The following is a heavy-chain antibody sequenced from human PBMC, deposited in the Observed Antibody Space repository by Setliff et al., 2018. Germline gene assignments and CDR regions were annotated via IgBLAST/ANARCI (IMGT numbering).Heavy chain of an antibody. J-gene: IGHJ4*02. D-gene: IGHD1-26*01. CDR3: VRDLGQWALDF. V-gene: IGHV1-46*03. Sequence: GASVKVSCKASGYTFSSYYIHWVRQAPGQGLEWLGVINPSGESTNYAQKFQGRVNMTRDTSTSTAYMELRSLRPDDTAVYYCVRDLGQWALDFWGQGTLVTVSS. CDR2: INPSGEST. CDR1: GYTFSSYY.